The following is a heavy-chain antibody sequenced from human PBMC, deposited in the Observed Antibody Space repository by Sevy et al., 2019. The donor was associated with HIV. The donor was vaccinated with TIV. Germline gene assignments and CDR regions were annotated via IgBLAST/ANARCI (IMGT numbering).Heavy chain of an antibody. D-gene: IGHD6-13*01. V-gene: IGHV3-7*01. CDR3: ASDYGSSWYFWFDP. CDR2: IKQDGSEK. CDR1: GFTFSSYW. J-gene: IGHJ5*02. Sequence: GGSLRLSCAASGFTFSSYWMSWVRHAPGKGLEWVANIKQDGSEKYYVDSVKGGFTISRDNAKNSLYLQMNSLRAEDTAVYYCASDYGSSWYFWFDPWGQGTLVTVSS.